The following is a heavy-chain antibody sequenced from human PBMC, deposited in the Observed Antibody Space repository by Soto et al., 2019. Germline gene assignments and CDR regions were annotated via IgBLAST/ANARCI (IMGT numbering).Heavy chain of an antibody. CDR2: IDPSDSQT. J-gene: IGHJ4*02. CDR3: ARQIYDSDTGPSFQYYFDS. V-gene: IGHV5-10-1*01. D-gene: IGHD3-22*01. Sequence: GESLKISCKGSGYSFAGYWITWVRQKPGKGLEWMGRIDPSDSQTYYSPSFRGHVTISVTKSITTVFLQWSSLRASDTAMYYCARQIYDSDTGPSFQYYFDSWGQGTPVTVSS. CDR1: GYSFAGYW.